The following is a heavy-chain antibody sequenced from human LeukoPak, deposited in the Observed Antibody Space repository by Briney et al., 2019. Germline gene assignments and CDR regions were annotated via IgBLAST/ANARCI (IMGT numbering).Heavy chain of an antibody. CDR3: AREGLGTPFDY. J-gene: IGHJ4*02. CDR2: ISYRGNT. D-gene: IGHD1-14*01. Sequence: PSETLSLTCTVSGGSISSYYWNWIRQPPGKGLEWIGYISYRGNTNYSPSLKSRVTISLDTSKNQFSLKLSSVTAADTAVYYCAREGLGTPFDYWGQGTLVTVSS. CDR1: GGSISSYY. V-gene: IGHV4-59*01.